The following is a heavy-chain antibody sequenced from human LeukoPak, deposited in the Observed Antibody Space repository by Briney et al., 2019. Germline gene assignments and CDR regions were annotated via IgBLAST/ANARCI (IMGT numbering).Heavy chain of an antibody. CDR2: ISAYNGNT. D-gene: IGHD6-13*01. J-gene: IGHJ5*02. Sequence: ASVKVSCKASGYTFTSYGISWVRQAPGQGLEWMGWISAYNGNTNYAQKLQGRVTMTTDTSTSTACMELRSLRSDDTAVYYCATKLPGIAAAATPLDNWFDPWGQGTLVTVSS. V-gene: IGHV1-18*01. CDR1: GYTFTSYG. CDR3: ATKLPGIAAAATPLDNWFDP.